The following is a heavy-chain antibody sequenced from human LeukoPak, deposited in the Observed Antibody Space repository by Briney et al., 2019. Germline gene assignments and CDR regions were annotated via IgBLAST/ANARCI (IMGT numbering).Heavy chain of an antibody. CDR3: ASLSGDYGDF. D-gene: IGHD4-17*01. J-gene: IGHJ4*02. Sequence: SETLSLTCTVSGGSISSYYLSWIRQPPGKGLEWIGYIYYSGSTNYNPSLKSRVTISIDTSKNQFSLKLSSVTAADTAVYYCASLSGDYGDFWGQGTLVTVSS. V-gene: IGHV4-59*01. CDR2: IYYSGST. CDR1: GGSISSYY.